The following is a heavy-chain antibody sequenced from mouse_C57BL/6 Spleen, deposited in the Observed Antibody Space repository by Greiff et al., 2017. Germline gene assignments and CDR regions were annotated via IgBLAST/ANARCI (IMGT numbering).Heavy chain of an antibody. CDR1: GYTFTSYW. CDR3: ARREYYAMDD. Sequence: QVQLQQPGAELVKPGASVKLSCKASGYTFTSYWMQWVKQRPGQGLEWIGEIDPSDSYTNYNQKFKGKATLTVDTSSSTAYMQRSSLTSEDSAVYYGARREYYAMDDWGQGTSVTVSS. V-gene: IGHV1-50*01. J-gene: IGHJ4*01. CDR2: IDPSDSYT.